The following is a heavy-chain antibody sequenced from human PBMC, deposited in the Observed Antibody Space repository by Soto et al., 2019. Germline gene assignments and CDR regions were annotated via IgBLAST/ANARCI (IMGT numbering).Heavy chain of an antibody. Sequence: SVKVSCKASGGTFSRYAISWVRQAPGQGLEWMGGIIPIFGTANYAQKFQGRVTITADKSTSTAYTELSSLRSEDTAVYYCASIYTIFGVADHYYYGMDVWGQGTTVTVSS. D-gene: IGHD3-3*01. V-gene: IGHV1-69*06. CDR2: IIPIFGTA. CDR1: GGTFSRYA. J-gene: IGHJ6*02. CDR3: ASIYTIFGVADHYYYGMDV.